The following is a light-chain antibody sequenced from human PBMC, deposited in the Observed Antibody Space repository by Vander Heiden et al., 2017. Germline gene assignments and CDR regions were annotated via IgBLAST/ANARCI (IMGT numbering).Light chain of an antibody. V-gene: IGLV2-14*03. Sequence: QSALTQPASVSGSPGQSITISCTGTSSDVGNYNFVSWYQQHPGKAPKLMIYDVSNRPSGVFNRFSGSKSGNTASLTISGLQAEDEADYYCSSYTRSSTYVFGTGTKVTVL. J-gene: IGLJ1*01. CDR1: SSDVGNYNF. CDR3: SSYTRSSTYV. CDR2: DVS.